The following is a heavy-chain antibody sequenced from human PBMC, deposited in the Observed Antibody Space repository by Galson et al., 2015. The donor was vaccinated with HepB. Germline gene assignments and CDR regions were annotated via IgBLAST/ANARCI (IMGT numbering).Heavy chain of an antibody. V-gene: IGHV7-4-1*02. J-gene: IGHJ4*02. Sequence: SVKVSCKASGYTFTSYGVNWVRQAPGQGLEWMGWINTDTKNPTYAQGFRGRFVFSLDTSVTTAYLQISSLMAEDTAIYFCARGKGYCSNSNCYFDYWGLGTLVTVSS. CDR3: ARGKGYCSNSNCYFDY. CDR1: GYTFTSYG. D-gene: IGHD2-2*01. CDR2: INTDTKNP.